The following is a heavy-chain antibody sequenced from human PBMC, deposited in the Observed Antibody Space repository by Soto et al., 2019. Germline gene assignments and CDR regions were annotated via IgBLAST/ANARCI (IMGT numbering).Heavy chain of an antibody. Sequence: SETLSLTCTVSGGSISSSSYYWSWIRQPLGKGLEWIGYIYYSGSTNYNPSLKSRVTISVDTSKNQFSLKLSSVTAADAAVYYCARSDILIGTTDYWGQGTLVTVSS. CDR2: IYYSGST. CDR1: GGSISSSSYY. V-gene: IGHV4-61*05. J-gene: IGHJ4*02. CDR3: ARSDILIGTTDY. D-gene: IGHD3-9*01.